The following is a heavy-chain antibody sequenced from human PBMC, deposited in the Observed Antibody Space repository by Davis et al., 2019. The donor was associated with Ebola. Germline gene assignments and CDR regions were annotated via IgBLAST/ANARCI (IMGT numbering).Heavy chain of an antibody. CDR3: ARGGRLELLYGFDY. J-gene: IGHJ4*02. Sequence: AASVKVSCKASGYTFTGYYMHWVRQAPGQGLEWMGGIIPIFGTANYAQKFQGRVTITADESTSTAYMELSSLRPEDTAVYYCARGGRLELLYGFDYWGQGTLVTVSS. D-gene: IGHD1-7*01. CDR2: IIPIFGTA. V-gene: IGHV1-69*13. CDR1: GYTFTGYY.